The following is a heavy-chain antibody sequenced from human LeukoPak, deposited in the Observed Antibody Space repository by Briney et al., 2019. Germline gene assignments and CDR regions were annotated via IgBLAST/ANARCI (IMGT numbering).Heavy chain of an antibody. V-gene: IGHV4-59*01. J-gene: IGHJ5*02. CDR2: IYYSGST. Sequence: SETLSLTCTVSGGSISSYYWSWIRQPPGKGLEWIGYIYYSGSTNYNPSLKSRVIISMDTSKNQFSLKLSSVTAADTAVYYCAREVSSTWFEWFDPWGQGTLVTVSS. CDR1: GGSISSYY. CDR3: AREVSSTWFEWFDP. D-gene: IGHD6-13*01.